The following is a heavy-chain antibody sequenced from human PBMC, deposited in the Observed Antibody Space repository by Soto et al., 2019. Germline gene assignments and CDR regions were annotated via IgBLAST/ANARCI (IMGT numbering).Heavy chain of an antibody. V-gene: IGHV4-34*01. J-gene: IGHJ6*03. CDR3: AREAMVRGVIKSPPYYYYYMDV. CDR2: INHSGST. D-gene: IGHD3-10*01. Sequence: SETLSLTCAVYGGSFSGYYWSWIRQPPGKGLEWIGEINHSGSTNYNPSLKSRVTISVDTSKNQFSLKLSSVTAADTAVYYCAREAMVRGVIKSPPYYYYYMDVWGKGTTVTVSS. CDR1: GGSFSGYY.